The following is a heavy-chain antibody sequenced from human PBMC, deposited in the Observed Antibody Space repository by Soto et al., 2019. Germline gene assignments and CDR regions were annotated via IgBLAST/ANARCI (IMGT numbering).Heavy chain of an antibody. Sequence: QITLKESGPALMKDTQTLTLTCAFSGFSLSATGVSVGWIRQPPGKALEWLALVFWDDEKRYSPSLRNRLTITKDTSKNQVVLTMTNVDPADTASFYCAHSSRYVAFDIWGQGTLVTVSS. CDR3: AHSSRYVAFDI. V-gene: IGHV2-5*02. CDR2: VFWDDEK. D-gene: IGHD3-16*01. CDR1: GFSLSATGVS. J-gene: IGHJ3*02.